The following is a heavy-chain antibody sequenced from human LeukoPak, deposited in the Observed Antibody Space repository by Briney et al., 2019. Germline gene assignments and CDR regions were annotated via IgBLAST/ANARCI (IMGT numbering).Heavy chain of an antibody. Sequence: ASVQVSCKASGYTFTGYYMHWVRQAPGKGLEGMGRINPNSGDTNYAQKFQGRVTMTRDTSISTAYLELSGLTSDDPAVYFCARVSVAGTPDRDYFDYWGQGTLVTVSS. J-gene: IGHJ4*02. V-gene: IGHV1-2*02. CDR3: ARVSVAGTPDRDYFDY. D-gene: IGHD6-19*01. CDR1: GYTFTGYY. CDR2: INPNSGDT.